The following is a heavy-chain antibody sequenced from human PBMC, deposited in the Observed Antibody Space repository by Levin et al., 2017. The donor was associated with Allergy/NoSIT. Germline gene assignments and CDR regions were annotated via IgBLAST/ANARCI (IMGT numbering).Heavy chain of an antibody. J-gene: IGHJ2*01. Sequence: SQTLSLTCTVSGGSISSYYWSWIRQPPGKGLEWIGYIHYSESTRFNPYLKSRVTISLDTSKNQFSLNLSSVTAADTAVYYCATISYYDILSGYSNRFFDLWGRGTPVTVSS. CDR3: ATISYYDILSGYSNRFFDL. CDR1: GGSISSYY. CDR2: IHYSEST. D-gene: IGHD3-9*01. V-gene: IGHV4-59*01.